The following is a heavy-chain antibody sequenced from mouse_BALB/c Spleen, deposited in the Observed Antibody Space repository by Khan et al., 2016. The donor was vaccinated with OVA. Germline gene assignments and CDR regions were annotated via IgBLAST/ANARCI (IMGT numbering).Heavy chain of an antibody. V-gene: IGHV1-4*01. Sequence: QVQLQQSGAELARPGASVKMSCKASGYTFTSYTIHWIKKRPGQGLEWIGYINPSNGYTNYNQKFKDKATLTTDKSSTTAYLQFSSLTSDDTAVYNCVRDGANQRNDGWFAYWGQGTLVTVSA. D-gene: IGHD6-1*01. CDR1: GYTFTSYT. J-gene: IGHJ3*01. CDR3: VRDGANQRNDGWFAY. CDR2: INPSNGYT.